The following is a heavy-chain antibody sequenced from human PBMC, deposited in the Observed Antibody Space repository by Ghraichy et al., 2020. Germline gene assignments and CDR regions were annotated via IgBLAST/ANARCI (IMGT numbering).Heavy chain of an antibody. V-gene: IGHV1-46*01. CDR2: INPSGGST. D-gene: IGHD2-2*01. CDR1: GYTFTSYY. Sequence: ASVKVSCKASGYTFTSYYMHWVRQAPGQGLEWRGIINPSGGSTSYAQKFQGRVTMTRDTSTSTVYMELSSLRSEDTAVYYCARGWYCSSTSCYQKGWFDPWGQGTLVTVSS. J-gene: IGHJ5*02. CDR3: ARGWYCSSTSCYQKGWFDP.